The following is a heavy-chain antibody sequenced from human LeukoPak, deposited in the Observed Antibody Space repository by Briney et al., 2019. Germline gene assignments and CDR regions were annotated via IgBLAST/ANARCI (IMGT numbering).Heavy chain of an antibody. CDR2: IYYSGST. J-gene: IGHJ4*02. V-gene: IGHV4-59*01. CDR1: GGSISSYY. D-gene: IGHD6-13*01. Sequence: PSETLSLTCTVSGGSISSYYWSWIRQPPGKGLEWIGDIYYSGSTNYNPSLKSRVTISVDTSKNQFSLKLSSVTAADTAVYYCARQWAAAALAYFDYWGQGTLVTVSS. CDR3: ARQWAAAALAYFDY.